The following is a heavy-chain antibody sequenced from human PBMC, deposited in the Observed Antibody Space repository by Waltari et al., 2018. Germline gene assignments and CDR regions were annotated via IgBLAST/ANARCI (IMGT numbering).Heavy chain of an antibody. CDR1: GCTFSSND. V-gene: IGHV3-13*01. CDR3: ATISSVAIH. CDR2: ISSTGDT. D-gene: IGHD2-15*01. J-gene: IGHJ6*02. Sequence: EVQLVESGGGLVQPGGSLRLSCAASGCTFSSNDMHWVRQATGKGLEWVSAISSTGDTYYAVSVRGRFTISRENAQRSVYLQMNSLRAGDTALYYCATISSVAIHWGQGTTVTVSS.